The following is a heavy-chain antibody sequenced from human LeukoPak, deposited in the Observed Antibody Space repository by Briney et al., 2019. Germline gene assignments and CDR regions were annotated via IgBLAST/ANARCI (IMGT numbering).Heavy chain of an antibody. Sequence: GGSLRLSCAASGFTFSSYALTWVRQAPGKGLEWVSSFRGIDTITYYADSVKGRFTISGDNSKNTLYLQMDSLRAEDTAVYYCANTYYAFWSGSFWGQGTLVTVSS. CDR3: ANTYYAFWSGSF. CDR1: GFTFSSYA. J-gene: IGHJ4*02. CDR2: FRGIDTIT. V-gene: IGHV3-23*01. D-gene: IGHD3-3*01.